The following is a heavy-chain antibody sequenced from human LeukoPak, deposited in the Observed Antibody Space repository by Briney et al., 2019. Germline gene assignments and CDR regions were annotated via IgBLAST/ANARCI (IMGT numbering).Heavy chain of an antibody. V-gene: IGHV4-59*01. D-gene: IGHD3-10*01. J-gene: IGHJ4*02. Sequence: SETLSLTCTVSGGSISSYYWNWIRQPPGKGLEWIGYIYYSGTTNYNPSLKSRVSMSVDTSKNQFSLKPSSVTAADTAVYYCARHLYGSGSLDYWGQGTLVTVS. CDR1: GGSISSYY. CDR2: IYYSGTT. CDR3: ARHLYGSGSLDY.